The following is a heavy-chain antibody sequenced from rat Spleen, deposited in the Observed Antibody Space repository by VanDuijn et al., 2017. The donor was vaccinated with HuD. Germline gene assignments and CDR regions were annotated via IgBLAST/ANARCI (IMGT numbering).Heavy chain of an antibody. CDR2: ISSDGRRN. Sequence: EVQLVESGGGLVQPGRSLKLSCAASGFTFSDYYMAWVRQAQTKGLEWVATISSDGRRNYYRDSVKGRFTISRDNAKSSLYLQMDSLRSEDTATYYCARHGYNSYFDYWGQGTLVTVSS. V-gene: IGHV5-7*01. CDR1: GFTFSDYY. CDR3: ARHGYNSYFDY. D-gene: IGHD1-9*01. J-gene: IGHJ3*01.